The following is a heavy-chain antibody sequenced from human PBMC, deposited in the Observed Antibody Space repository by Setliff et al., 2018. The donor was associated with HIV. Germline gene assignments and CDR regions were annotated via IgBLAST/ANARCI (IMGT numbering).Heavy chain of an antibody. Sequence: PSETLSLTCAVYGGSFNGYYWSWIRQPPGKGLEWIGEINHSGSTNYNPSLKSRVTMSVDKSKNQFSLRLSSVTAADTAVHYCARARRAGSGPKYFQHWGQGTRVTVSS. V-gene: IGHV4-34*01. CDR2: INHSGST. CDR3: ARARRAGSGPKYFQH. J-gene: IGHJ1*01. D-gene: IGHD2-15*01. CDR1: GGSFNGYY.